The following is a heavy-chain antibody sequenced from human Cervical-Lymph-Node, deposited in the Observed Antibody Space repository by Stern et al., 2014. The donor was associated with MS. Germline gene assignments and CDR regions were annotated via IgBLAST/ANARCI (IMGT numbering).Heavy chain of an antibody. Sequence: HLVESGGGLVQPGMSLRLSCAASGFTFADYAMHWVRQAPGKGLEWVSGMRWTSGSIGYADSVQGRLTITRDNAKNSLYLQMNSLRTEDTAFYYCAKGSVGIAAPRNFDYWGQGTLVTVSS. CDR2: MRWTSGSI. D-gene: IGHD6-13*01. CDR1: GFTFADYA. V-gene: IGHV3-9*01. CDR3: AKGSVGIAAPRNFDY. J-gene: IGHJ4*02.